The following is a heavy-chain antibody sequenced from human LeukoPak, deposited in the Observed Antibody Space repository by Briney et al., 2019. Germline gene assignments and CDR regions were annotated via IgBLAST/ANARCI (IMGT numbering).Heavy chain of an antibody. V-gene: IGHV1-69*05. Sequence: GASVRVSCTAAGGTVTSYAIGCVRQAPGQGLEWRGGIIPIFGTANYAQKFQGSVTITTDESTSTAYMELSTLRSEDTAVYYCATEGSSSWYGYWGQGTLVTVSS. CDR3: ATEGSSSWYGY. J-gene: IGHJ4*02. D-gene: IGHD6-13*01. CDR2: IIPIFGTA. CDR1: GGTVTSYA.